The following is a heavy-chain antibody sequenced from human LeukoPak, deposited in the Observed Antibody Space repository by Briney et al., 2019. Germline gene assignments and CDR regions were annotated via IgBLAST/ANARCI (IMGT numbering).Heavy chain of an antibody. J-gene: IGHJ4*02. CDR1: GVSITNYY. CDR3: ARDYLVGAPLDS. D-gene: IGHD1-26*01. V-gene: IGHV4-4*07. CDR2: MYISGST. Sequence: AETLTLTCTVSGVSITNYYWAWIRQPPGKGLEWIGRMYISGSTNYNPSLKSRVSISIDKTKNQFSLKLRSVTAADTAIYYCARDYLVGAPLDSWGQGTLVTVSS.